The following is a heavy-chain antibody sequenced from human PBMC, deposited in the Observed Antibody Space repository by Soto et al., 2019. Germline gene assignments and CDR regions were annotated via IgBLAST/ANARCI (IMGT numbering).Heavy chain of an antibody. CDR1: GGSISSSSYY. CDR3: ARLSSGWYVSYYFDY. J-gene: IGHJ4*02. Sequence: PSETLSLTCTVSGGSISSSSYYWGWIRQPPGKGLEWIGSIYYSGSTYYNPSLKSRVTISVDTSKNQFSLKLSSVTAADTAVYYCARLSSGWYVSYYFDYWGQGTLVTVSS. V-gene: IGHV4-39*01. CDR2: IYYSGST. D-gene: IGHD6-19*01.